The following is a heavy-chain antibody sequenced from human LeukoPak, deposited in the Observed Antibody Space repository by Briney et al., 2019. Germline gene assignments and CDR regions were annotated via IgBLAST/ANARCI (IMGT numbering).Heavy chain of an antibody. D-gene: IGHD1-26*01. Sequence: SETLSLTCTVSGGSISSYYWSWIRQPPGKGLEWIGYIYYSGSTNYNPSLESRVTISVDTSKNQFSLKLSSVTAADTAVYYCARARSAKWGFDYWGQGILVTVSS. CDR2: IYYSGST. CDR1: GGSISSYY. CDR3: ARARSAKWGFDY. J-gene: IGHJ4*02. V-gene: IGHV4-59*01.